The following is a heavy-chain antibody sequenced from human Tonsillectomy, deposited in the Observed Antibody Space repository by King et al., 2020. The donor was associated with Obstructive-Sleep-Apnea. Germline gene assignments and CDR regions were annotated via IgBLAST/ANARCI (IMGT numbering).Heavy chain of an antibody. CDR1: GGSISSSSYY. CDR3: ASRAYCGGDCYFYWFDP. J-gene: IGHJ5*02. D-gene: IGHD2-21*02. CDR2: IYYIGST. V-gene: IGHV4-39*07. Sequence: QLQESGPGLVKPSETLSLTCTVSGGSISSSSYYWGWIRQPPGKGLDWIGSIYYIGSTYYNPSLKSRVTISVDKSKNHFSLKLSSVTAADTAVYYCASRAYCGGDCYFYWFDPWGQGTLVTVSS.